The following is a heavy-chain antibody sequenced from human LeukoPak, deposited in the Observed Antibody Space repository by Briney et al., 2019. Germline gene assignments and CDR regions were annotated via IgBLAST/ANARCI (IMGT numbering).Heavy chain of an antibody. V-gene: IGHV1-18*01. Sequence: ASLKVSCKTSGYTFSNFGINWVRQAPGQGLEWMGWISGNNDNPNYGQKFQGRFTVTTDSSTSTAYMELRNLRFDDTAVYYCARDGNSTDDYWGQGTLVIVSS. CDR3: ARDGNSTDDY. CDR1: GYTFSNFG. D-gene: IGHD2/OR15-2a*01. J-gene: IGHJ4*02. CDR2: ISGNNDNP.